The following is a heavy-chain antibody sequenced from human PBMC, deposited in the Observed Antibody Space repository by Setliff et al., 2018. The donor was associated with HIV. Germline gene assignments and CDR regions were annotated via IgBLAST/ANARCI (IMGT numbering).Heavy chain of an antibody. CDR2: IKHNRDLT. J-gene: IGHJ4*02. D-gene: IGHD3-22*01. V-gene: IGHV1-2*02. CDR3: ARAYDTSGDMDF. CDR1: GYTFTDYY. Sequence: ASVKVSCKASGYTFTDYYVQWVRQAPGQGLEWMGWIKHNRDLTWHAQKFQGRVTMTRDTSISTAYKELSGLRSDDTAVYYCARAYDTSGDMDFWGQGTLVTV.